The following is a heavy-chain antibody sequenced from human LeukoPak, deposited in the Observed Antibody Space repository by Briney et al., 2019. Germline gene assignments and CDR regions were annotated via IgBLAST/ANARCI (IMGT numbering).Heavy chain of an antibody. V-gene: IGHV1-18*01. J-gene: IGHJ5*02. D-gene: IGHD3-3*01. CDR2: ISAYNGNT. CDR3: ARVDYDFWSGYFNGWFDP. Sequence: ASVKVSCKASGYTFTSYGISWVRQAPGQGLEWMGWISAYNGNTNYAQKLQGRVTMTTDTSTSTAYMELRSLRSDDTAVYYCARVDYDFWSGYFNGWFDPWGQGTLVTVSS. CDR1: GYTFTSYG.